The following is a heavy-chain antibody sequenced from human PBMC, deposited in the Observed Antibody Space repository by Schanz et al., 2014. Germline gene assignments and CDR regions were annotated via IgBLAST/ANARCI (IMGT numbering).Heavy chain of an antibody. CDR1: GYAFTTYG. CDR2: IIPILDIT. CDR3: ARGPLGTSP. J-gene: IGHJ5*02. Sequence: QVQLVQSGAEVKKPGASVRVSCKVSGYAFTTYGISWVRQAPGQGLEWMGTIIPILDITNYAQKFQGRVTITADKSTSTAYMELSSLKSEDTAVYYCARGPLGTSPWGQGTLVTVSS. D-gene: IGHD5-12*01. V-gene: IGHV1-69*04.